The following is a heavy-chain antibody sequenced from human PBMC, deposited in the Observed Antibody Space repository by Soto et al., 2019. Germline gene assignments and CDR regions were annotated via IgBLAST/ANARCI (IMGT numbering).Heavy chain of an antibody. D-gene: IGHD1-26*01. CDR1: GFTFSSYA. CDR2: ISYDGSNK. Sequence: GGSLRLSCAASGFTFSSYAMHWVRQAPGKGLEWVAVISYDGSNKYYADSVKGRFTISRDNSKNTLYLQMNSLRAEDTAVYYCARDSGSSNWFDPWGQGTLVTVSS. CDR3: ARDSGSSNWFDP. V-gene: IGHV3-30-3*01. J-gene: IGHJ5*02.